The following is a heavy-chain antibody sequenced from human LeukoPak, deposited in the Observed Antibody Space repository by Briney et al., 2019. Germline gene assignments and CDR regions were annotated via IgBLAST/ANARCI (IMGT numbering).Heavy chain of an antibody. CDR2: INHSGST. Sequence: SETLSLTCAVYGASFSGYYWSWIRQPPGKGLEWIGEINHSGSTNYNPSLKSRLTMSVDTSKNQFSLKLSSVTAADTAVYYCARYDSSGYPFDPWGQGTLVTVSS. J-gene: IGHJ5*02. CDR3: ARYDSSGYPFDP. V-gene: IGHV4-34*10. CDR1: GASFSGYY. D-gene: IGHD3-22*01.